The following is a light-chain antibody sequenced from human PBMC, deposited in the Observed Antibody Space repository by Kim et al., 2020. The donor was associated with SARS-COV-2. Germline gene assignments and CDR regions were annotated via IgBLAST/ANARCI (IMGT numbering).Light chain of an antibody. CDR1: SSNIGNNP. Sequence: QSVLAQPPSASGTPGQRVTISCSGSSSNIGNNPVDWYQQFPGTAPKLLIYSNYQRPSGVPDRFSGSKSGTSASLAISGLQSEDEANYFCAAWDDSLIGPVFGGGTKLTVL. CDR3: AAWDDSLIGPV. CDR2: SNY. V-gene: IGLV1-44*01. J-gene: IGLJ3*02.